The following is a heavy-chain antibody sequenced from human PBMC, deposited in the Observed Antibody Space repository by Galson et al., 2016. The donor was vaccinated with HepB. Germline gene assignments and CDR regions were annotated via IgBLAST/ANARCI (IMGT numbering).Heavy chain of an antibody. D-gene: IGHD4-17*01. J-gene: IGHJ4*02. V-gene: IGHV2-5*02. CDR1: GFSLSTSGVG. Sequence: PALVKPTQTLTLTCTFSGFSLSTSGVGVGWIRQPPGKALEWLALIYWDDDKRYSPSLKRRLTVTKDTSKNLVVLTMSNMNPVDTATYYCAHSENGDFVDYWGQGALVIVSP. CDR2: IYWDDDK. CDR3: AHSENGDFVDY.